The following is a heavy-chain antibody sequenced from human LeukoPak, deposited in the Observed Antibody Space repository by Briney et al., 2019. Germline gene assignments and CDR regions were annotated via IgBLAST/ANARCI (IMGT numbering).Heavy chain of an antibody. V-gene: IGHV3-33*01. CDR1: GFTFSSYG. J-gene: IGHJ4*02. Sequence: PGRSLRLSCAASGFTFSSYGMHCVRQAPGKGLEWVAVIWYDGSNKYYADSVKGRFTISRDNSKNTLYLQMNSTRAEDTAVYYCARDRGGYYFDYWGQGTLVTVS. D-gene: IGHD3-16*01. CDR3: ARDRGGYYFDY. CDR2: IWYDGSNK.